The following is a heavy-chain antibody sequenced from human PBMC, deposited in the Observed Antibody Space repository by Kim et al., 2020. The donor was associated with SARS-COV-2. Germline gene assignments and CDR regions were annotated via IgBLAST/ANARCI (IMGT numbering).Heavy chain of an antibody. J-gene: IGHJ5*02. Sequence: RYSPSFQGQVTISVDKSISTAYLQWSSLKASDTAMYYCARGRRSSAWVDPWGQGTLVTVSS. CDR3: ARGRRSSAWVDP. D-gene: IGHD6-6*01. V-gene: IGHV5-51*01.